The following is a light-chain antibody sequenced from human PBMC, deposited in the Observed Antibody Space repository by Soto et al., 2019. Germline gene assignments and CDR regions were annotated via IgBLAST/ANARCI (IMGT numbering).Light chain of an antibody. CDR3: YSYGGTLSCDI. J-gene: IGLJ1*01. CDR2: EDN. CDR1: SSNIGAGYV. Sequence: QSVLTQPPSVSGAPGQRVTISCTGSSSNIGAGYVAHWYQQVPGTAPKLLIYEDNKRPSGVPDRFSGSKSGTSASLAISGLQAEDEAEYYCYSYGGTLSCDIFGAGTKLTVL. V-gene: IGLV1-40*01.